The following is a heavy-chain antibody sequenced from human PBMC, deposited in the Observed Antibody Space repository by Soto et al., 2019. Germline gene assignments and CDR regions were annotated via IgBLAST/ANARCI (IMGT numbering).Heavy chain of an antibody. Sequence: QVQLQESGPGLVKPSQTLSLTCTVSGGSISSGGYYWSWIRQHPGKGLEWIGYIYYSGSTYYNPSLKSRVTVSVDTSKNQFSLKLSSVTAADTAVYYCARVSYDSSGYYHAFDYWGQGTLVTVSS. CDR3: ARVSYDSSGYYHAFDY. CDR1: GGSISSGGYY. V-gene: IGHV4-31*03. D-gene: IGHD3-22*01. J-gene: IGHJ4*02. CDR2: IYYSGST.